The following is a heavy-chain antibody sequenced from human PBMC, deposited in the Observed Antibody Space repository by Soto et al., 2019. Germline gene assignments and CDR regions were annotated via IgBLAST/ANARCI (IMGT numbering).Heavy chain of an antibody. D-gene: IGHD1-1*01. Sequence: SETLSLTCTVSGASISGFYWSWIRKSAGKGLEWIGRIYATGTTDYNPSLKSRVMMSVDTSKKQFALKLRSVTAADTAVYYCVRDGTKTLRDWFDPWGQGISVTVS. CDR2: IYATGTT. J-gene: IGHJ5*02. CDR3: VRDGTKTLRDWFDP. V-gene: IGHV4-4*07. CDR1: GASISGFY.